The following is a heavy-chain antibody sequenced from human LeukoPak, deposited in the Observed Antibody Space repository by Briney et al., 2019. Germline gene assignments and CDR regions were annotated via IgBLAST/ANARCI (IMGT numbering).Heavy chain of an antibody. D-gene: IGHD4-11*01. V-gene: IGHV3-21*01. Sequence: GGSLRLSCAASGFTFKNYNINWVRQAPGKGLEWVSSITSTSIYKYYADSVKGRFTISRDNAKNSLYLQMNSLRAGDTAVYYCAKTTITPPYYMDVWGKGTTVTVSS. J-gene: IGHJ6*03. CDR3: AKTTITPPYYMDV. CDR2: ITSTSIYK. CDR1: GFTFKNYN.